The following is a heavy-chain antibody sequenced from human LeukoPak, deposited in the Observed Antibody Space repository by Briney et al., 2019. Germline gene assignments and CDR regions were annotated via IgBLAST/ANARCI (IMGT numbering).Heavy chain of an antibody. CDR3: ARKGIGSSRYQNMDV. J-gene: IGHJ6*03. CDR1: GFTFSSYA. D-gene: IGHD6-25*01. CDR2: ISGSGGST. V-gene: IGHV3-23*01. Sequence: GGSLRLSCAASGFTFSSYAMSWVRQAPGKGLEWVSAISGSGGSTYYADSVKGRFTVSRDTSKNTLYLQMNSLRAEDTAVYYCARKGIGSSRYQNMDVWGKGTTVTVSS.